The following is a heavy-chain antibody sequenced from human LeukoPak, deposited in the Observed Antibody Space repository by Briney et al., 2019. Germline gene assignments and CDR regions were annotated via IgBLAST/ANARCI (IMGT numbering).Heavy chain of an antibody. V-gene: IGHV3-21*01. J-gene: IGHJ6*02. Sequence: GGSLRLSCTVPGLTLSNYIMHWVRQAPGKGLEWVSSISGSGAYIYYADSVKGRFTISRDNSKNTLYLQMNSLRAEDTAVYYCARDLVFSLYYGMDVWGQGTTVTVSS. D-gene: IGHD2-21*02. CDR2: ISGSGAYI. CDR3: ARDLVFSLYYGMDV. CDR1: GLTLSNYI.